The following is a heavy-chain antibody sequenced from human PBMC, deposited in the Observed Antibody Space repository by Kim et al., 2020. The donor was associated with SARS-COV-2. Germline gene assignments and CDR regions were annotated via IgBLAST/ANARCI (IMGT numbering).Heavy chain of an antibody. J-gene: IGHJ4*02. D-gene: IGHD3-16*01. CDR3: ARAAPGVFW. V-gene: IGHV4-34*01. CDR2: ISHSGIA. CDR1: GGSFSGPY. Sequence: SETLSLTCAVYGGSFSGPYWNWIRQSPGLGLEWIGVISHSGIANYNPSLKSRVTLSVATSKNQFSLTLSPVTAADTAVYYCARAAPGVFWWGQGT.